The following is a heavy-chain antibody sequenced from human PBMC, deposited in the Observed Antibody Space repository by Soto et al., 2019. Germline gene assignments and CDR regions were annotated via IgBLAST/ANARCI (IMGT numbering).Heavy chain of an antibody. CDR1: GFTFSSYS. V-gene: IGHV3-48*01. CDR3: ARDYYKYYDSSAYYPSPAY. CDR2: ISSSSSTI. Sequence: GGSLRLSCAASGFTFSSYSMNWVRQAPGKGLEWVSYISSSSSTIYYADSVKGRFTISRDNAKNSLYLQMNSLRAEDTAVYYCARDYYKYYDSSAYYPSPAYWGQGTLVTVSS. D-gene: IGHD3-22*01. J-gene: IGHJ4*02.